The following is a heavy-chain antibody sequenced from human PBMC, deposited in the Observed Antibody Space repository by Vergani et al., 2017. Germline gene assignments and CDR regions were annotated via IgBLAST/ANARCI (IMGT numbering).Heavy chain of an antibody. CDR3: ARDQGDGYTDAFDI. CDR1: GGTFSSYA. Sequence: VQLVESGAEVKKPGSSVKVSCKASGGTFSSYAISWVRQAPGQGLEWMGGIIPILGIVNYAQKFQGRVTVNADKSTSTAYMELSSLRSEDTAVYYCARDQGDGYTDAFDIWGQGTMVTVSS. V-gene: IGHV1-69*09. J-gene: IGHJ3*02. CDR2: IIPILGIV. D-gene: IGHD5-24*01.